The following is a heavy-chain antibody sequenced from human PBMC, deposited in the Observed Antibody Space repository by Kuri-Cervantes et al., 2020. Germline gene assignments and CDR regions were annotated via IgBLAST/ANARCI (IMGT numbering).Heavy chain of an antibody. CDR3: ATRILRKYYGEDY. D-gene: IGHD3-3*01. CDR2: IYSGGST. J-gene: IGHJ4*02. Sequence: GESLKISCAASGFTVSSNYMSWVRQAPGKGLEWVSVIYSGGSTYYADSVKGRFTISRDNAKNSLYLQMNSLRAEDTAVYYCATRILRKYYGEDYWGQGTLVTVSS. V-gene: IGHV3-53*01. CDR1: GFTVSSNY.